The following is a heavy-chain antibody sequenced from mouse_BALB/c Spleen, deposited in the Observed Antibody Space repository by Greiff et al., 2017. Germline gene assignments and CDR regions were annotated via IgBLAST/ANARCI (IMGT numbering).Heavy chain of an antibody. CDR3: ARGPYYYGSSYYFDY. CDR1: GYSITSGYY. D-gene: IGHD1-1*01. V-gene: IGHV3-6*02. CDR2: ISYDGSN. Sequence: DVQLQESGPGLVKPSQSLSLTCSVTGYSITSGYYWNWIRQFPGNKLEWMGYISYDGSNNYNPSLKNRISITRDTSKNQFFLKLNSVTTEDTATYYCARGPYYYGSSYYFDYWGQGTTLTVSS. J-gene: IGHJ2*01.